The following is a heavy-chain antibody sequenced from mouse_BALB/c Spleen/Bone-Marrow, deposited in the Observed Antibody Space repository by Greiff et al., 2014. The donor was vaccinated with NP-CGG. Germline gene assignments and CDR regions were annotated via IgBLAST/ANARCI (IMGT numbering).Heavy chain of an antibody. J-gene: IGHJ4*01. CDR3: ARHYGNYAAMDY. CDR2: IYARTGGT. CDR1: GFTFSSTY. D-gene: IGHD2-1*01. V-gene: IGHV1-85*01. Sequence: QVQLQQSGAELVKPGASVKLSCKTSGFTFSSTYLSWLRQKPGQSLEWIAWIYARTGGTNYNPKFTGKAQLTVDTSYSTAFMQFSSLTNEDSAIYYCARHYGNYAAMDYWGQGTSVTVSS.